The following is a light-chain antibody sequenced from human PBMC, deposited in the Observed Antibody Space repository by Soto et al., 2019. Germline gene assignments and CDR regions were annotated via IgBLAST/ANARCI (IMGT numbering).Light chain of an antibody. CDR3: QQYGASFCT. J-gene: IGKJ2*02. CDR2: GSS. CDR1: QSVDSDY. Sequence: EIVLTQSPGTLSLSPGERATLSCRASQSVDSDYLAWYQQKPGQAHRLLIYGSSSRATDIPDRFSGSGSGTDFTLTISGLEPEDFAVYYCQQYGASFCTFGQGTKLEIK. V-gene: IGKV3-20*01.